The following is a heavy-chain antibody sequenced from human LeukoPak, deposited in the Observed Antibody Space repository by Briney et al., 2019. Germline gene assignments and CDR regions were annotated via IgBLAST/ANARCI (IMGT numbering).Heavy chain of an antibody. V-gene: IGHV3-7*01. J-gene: IGHJ4*02. Sequence: GGSLRLSCPASGFTFSSSWMSWVRQAPGKGLEWVANIKQDGSEKYYVDSVKGRFTISRDNAKNSLYLQMNSLRAEDTAVYYCARDWGLRLGLDYWGQGTLVTVSS. CDR1: GFTFSSSW. CDR3: ARDWGLRLGLDY. CDR2: IKQDGSEK. D-gene: IGHD3-16*01.